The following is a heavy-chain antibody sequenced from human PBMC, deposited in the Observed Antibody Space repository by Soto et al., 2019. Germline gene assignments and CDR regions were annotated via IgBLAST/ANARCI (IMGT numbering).Heavy chain of an antibody. D-gene: IGHD6-19*01. CDR2: INPNSGGT. J-gene: IGHJ4*02. V-gene: IGHV1-2*04. Sequence: QVQLVPSGAEVKKPGVSVKVSCKASGYTFTGYYMHWVRKAPGQGLEWMGWINPNSGGTNYAQKFQDWVTKTRDRSLSTAYRELSRLRSDVTAVYYCAQGRGWVIWFWGQGTLVTVSS. CDR1: GYTFTGYY. CDR3: AQGRGWVIWF.